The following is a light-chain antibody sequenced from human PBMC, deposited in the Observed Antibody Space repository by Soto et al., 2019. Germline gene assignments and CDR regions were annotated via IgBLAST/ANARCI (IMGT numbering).Light chain of an antibody. CDR3: QQSYSTLPWT. J-gene: IGKJ1*01. CDR1: QSISSW. V-gene: IGKV1-5*03. Sequence: DIQMTQSPSTLSASVGDKVNITCRASQSISSWLAWYQQQPGKAPKLMIYKASTLESGVPSNFSGSGSGTEFTPSISSLQPPDFATYYCQQSYSTLPWTFGQGTKVDIK. CDR2: KAS.